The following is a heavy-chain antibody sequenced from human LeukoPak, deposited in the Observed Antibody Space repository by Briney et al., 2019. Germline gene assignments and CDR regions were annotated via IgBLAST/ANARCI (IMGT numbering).Heavy chain of an antibody. V-gene: IGHV3-20*04. Sequence: PGGSLRLSCAASGFAFDDYGMSWVRQAPGKGLEWVSGINWNGGSTGHADSVKGRFTISRDNAKNSLYLQMNSLRAEDTALYYCARELLSVEGTAMVIHYYYYMDVWGKGTTVTVSS. CDR2: INWNGGST. D-gene: IGHD5-18*01. J-gene: IGHJ6*03. CDR3: ARELLSVEGTAMVIHYYYYMDV. CDR1: GFAFDDYG.